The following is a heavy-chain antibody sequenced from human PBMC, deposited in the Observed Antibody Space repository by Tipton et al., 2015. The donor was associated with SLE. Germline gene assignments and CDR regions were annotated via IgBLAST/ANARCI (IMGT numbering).Heavy chain of an antibody. J-gene: IGHJ5*02. CDR3: AREWSWKGVFDP. CDR1: GGSISSVGYY. D-gene: IGHD1-1*01. V-gene: IGHV4-31*11. CDR2: IYYSGST. Sequence: TLSLTCAVYGGSISSVGYYWSWIRQHPGKGLEWIGHIYYSGSTFHNPSVRSGVTISVDTSKNQFSLKLSSVTGADTAVYYCAREWSWKGVFDPWGQGTLVTVSS.